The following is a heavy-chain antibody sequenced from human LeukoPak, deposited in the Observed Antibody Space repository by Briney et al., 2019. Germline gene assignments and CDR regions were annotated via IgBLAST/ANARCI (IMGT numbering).Heavy chain of an antibody. CDR2: IRGDGSKA. D-gene: IGHD1-1*01. Sequence: GGSLRLSCAASGFTFDDYSMHWVRQVPGKGLEWVSLIRGDGSKAYYADSVKGRFTISRDNSKNTLFLQMDSLRAEDTAVYYCAKGRQVERWVFDYWGQGTLVTVSS. CDR1: GFTFDDYS. V-gene: IGHV3-43*01. J-gene: IGHJ4*02. CDR3: AKGRQVERWVFDY.